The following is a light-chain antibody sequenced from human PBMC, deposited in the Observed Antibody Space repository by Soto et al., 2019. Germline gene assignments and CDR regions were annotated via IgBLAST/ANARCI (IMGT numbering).Light chain of an antibody. CDR1: SGHTSYA. V-gene: IGLV4-69*01. CDR2: VNSDGSH. J-gene: IGLJ3*02. Sequence: QSVLTQSPSASASLGASVRLTCTLSSGHTSYAIAWHQQQPEKVPRYLMKVNSDGSHGKGDGIPDRFSGSSSGAERYLTISSLQSEDEADYYCQTWGTGFWVFGGGTKVTVL. CDR3: QTWGTGFWV.